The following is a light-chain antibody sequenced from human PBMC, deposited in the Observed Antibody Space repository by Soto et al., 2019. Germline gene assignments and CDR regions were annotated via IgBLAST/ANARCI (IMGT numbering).Light chain of an antibody. CDR1: QSVSSSS. Sequence: ETVLTQSPGTLSLSPGERATLSCRSSQSVSSSSLAWYQQRPGQAPRLLIYGTSSRATGIPDRFSGSGSGTEFTLTISSLQSEDFAVYYCQQYNNWPRTFGQGTKVDIK. CDR2: GTS. V-gene: IGKV3-20*01. CDR3: QQYNNWPRT. J-gene: IGKJ1*01.